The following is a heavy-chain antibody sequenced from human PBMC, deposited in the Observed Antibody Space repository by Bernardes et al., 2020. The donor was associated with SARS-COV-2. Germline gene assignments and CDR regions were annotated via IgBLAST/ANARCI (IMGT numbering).Heavy chain of an antibody. V-gene: IGHV2-5*02. D-gene: IGHD3-22*01. J-gene: IGHJ6*02. CDR3: AHWDRERYYDSSGYYPRYYYYYGMDV. Sequence: SVPTLVKPTQTLTLTCTFSGFSLSTSGVGVGWIRQPPGKALEWLALIYWDDDKRYSPSLKSRLTITKDTSKNQVVLTMTNMDPVDTATYYCAHWDRERYYDSSGYYPRYYYYYGMDVWGQGTTVTVSS. CDR1: GFSLSTSGVG. CDR2: IYWDDDK.